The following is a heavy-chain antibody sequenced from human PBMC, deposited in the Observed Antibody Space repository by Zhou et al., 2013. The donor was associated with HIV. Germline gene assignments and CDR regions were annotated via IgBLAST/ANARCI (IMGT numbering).Heavy chain of an antibody. D-gene: IGHD3-10*01. CDR3: ARGMTMAFDY. Sequence: VQLVQSGAEVKKPGASVKVSCKASGYTFTGYYMHWVRQAPGQGLEWMGWINPNRGGTNYAQKFQGRVTMTRDTSISTAHMELSRLRSDDTAVYYCARGMTMAFDYWGQGTLVTVSS. V-gene: IGHV1-2*02. CDR1: GYTFTGYY. CDR2: INPNRGGT. J-gene: IGHJ4*02.